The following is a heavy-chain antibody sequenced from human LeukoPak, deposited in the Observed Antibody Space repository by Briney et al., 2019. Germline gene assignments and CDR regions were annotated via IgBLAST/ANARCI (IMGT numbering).Heavy chain of an antibody. D-gene: IGHD4-17*01. J-gene: IGHJ6*02. CDR3: TKDRSPTVTSFYYYHGMDV. CDR2: ISNDGNKK. CDR1: GFTFSRHG. V-gene: IGHV3-30*18. Sequence: GGSLRLSCAASGFTFSRHGMHRVRQAPGKGLEWVTVISNDGNKKYYADSVKGRFTTSRDNSKLYLQMDSLRPEDTAVYYCTKDRSPTVTSFYYYHGMDVWGQGTTVTVSS.